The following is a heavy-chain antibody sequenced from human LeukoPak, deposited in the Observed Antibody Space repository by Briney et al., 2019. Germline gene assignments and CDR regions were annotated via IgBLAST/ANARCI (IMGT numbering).Heavy chain of an antibody. CDR2: IYPGDSDT. CDR1: GYSFTNYW. V-gene: IGHV5-51*01. CDR3: ARRVVNNRNWYFDL. J-gene: IGHJ2*01. Sequence: ESLKISCKGSGYSFTNYWIGWVRQMPGKGLEWMAIIYPGDSDTRYSPSFQGQVTISADKSINTAYLQWSSLKASDTAMYYCARRVVNNRNWYFDLWGRGTLVTVSS. D-gene: IGHD4-23*01.